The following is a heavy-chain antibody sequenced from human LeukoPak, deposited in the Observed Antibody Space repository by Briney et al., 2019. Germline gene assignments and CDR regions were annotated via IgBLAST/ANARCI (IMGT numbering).Heavy chain of an antibody. CDR3: ARPGRVAGLVYFDY. D-gene: IGHD6-19*01. Sequence: GASVKVSCKASGYIFTSYAMHWVRQAPGQRLEWMGWINTGNGNTKYSQKFQGRVTITRDTSASTAYMELSSLKASDTAMYYCARPGRVAGLVYFDYWGQGTLVTVSS. CDR1: GYIFTSYA. J-gene: IGHJ4*02. V-gene: IGHV1-3*04. CDR2: INTGNGNT.